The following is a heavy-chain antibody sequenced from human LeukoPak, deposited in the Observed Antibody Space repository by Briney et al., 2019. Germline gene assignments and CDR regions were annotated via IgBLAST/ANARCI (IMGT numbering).Heavy chain of an antibody. Sequence: GGSLRLSCAASGFTFSSYWMSWVRQAPGKGLEWVANIKQDGSEKYYVDSVKGRFTISRDNAKNSLYLQMNSLRAEDTAVYYCARVFGYSYGYDYFDDWCQGTQVTVSS. CDR1: GFTFSSYW. J-gene: IGHJ4*02. D-gene: IGHD5-18*01. CDR2: IKQDGSEK. V-gene: IGHV3-7*01. CDR3: ARVFGYSYGYDYFDD.